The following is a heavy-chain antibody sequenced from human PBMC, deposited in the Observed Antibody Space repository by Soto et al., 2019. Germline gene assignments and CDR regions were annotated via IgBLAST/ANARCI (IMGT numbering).Heavy chain of an antibody. CDR2: ISSSSSTI. V-gene: IGHV3-48*02. CDR1: GFTFSSYS. CDR3: ARDGSYGDYPRYFQH. J-gene: IGHJ1*01. Sequence: HPGGSLRLACAASGFTFSSYSMNWVRQAPGKGLEWVSYISSSSSTIYYADSVKGRFIISRDNARNSLYLQMNSLRDEDTAVYYCARDGSYGDYPRYFQHWGQGTLVTVSS. D-gene: IGHD4-17*01.